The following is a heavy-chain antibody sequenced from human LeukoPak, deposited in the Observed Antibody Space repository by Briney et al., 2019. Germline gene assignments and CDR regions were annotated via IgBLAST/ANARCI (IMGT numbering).Heavy chain of an antibody. Sequence: VASVKVSCKASGYTFTGYCMHWLRQAPGQGLEWMGWINPNSGGTNYAQKFQGRVTMTRDTSISTAYMELSRLRSDDTAVYYCARSLARTYYYDSSGYYRMEFDYWGQGTLVTVSS. CDR3: ARSLARTYYYDSSGYYRMEFDY. CDR2: INPNSGGT. J-gene: IGHJ4*02. CDR1: GYTFTGYC. D-gene: IGHD3-22*01. V-gene: IGHV1-2*02.